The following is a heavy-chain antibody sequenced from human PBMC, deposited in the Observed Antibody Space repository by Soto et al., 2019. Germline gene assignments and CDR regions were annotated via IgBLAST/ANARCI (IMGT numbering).Heavy chain of an antibody. Sequence: QITLKESGPPLVKPTQTLTLTCTFSGFSLSTSGVGVGWIRQPPGKALEWLALIYWDDDKRCSPSLKSRLTSTTDTSQNQVALIMTHMDPVDTAPYFCAHSVSARPPQYPWFDPWGQGTLVPVSS. CDR1: GFSLSTSGVG. D-gene: IGHD6-6*01. CDR2: IYWDDDK. CDR3: AHSVSARPPQYPWFDP. J-gene: IGHJ5*02. V-gene: IGHV2-5*02.